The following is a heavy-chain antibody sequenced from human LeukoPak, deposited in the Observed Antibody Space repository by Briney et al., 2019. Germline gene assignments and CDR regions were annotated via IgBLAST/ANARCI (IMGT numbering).Heavy chain of an antibody. V-gene: IGHV3-30*04. CDR1: GFTFSRSA. D-gene: IGHD6-6*01. CDR2: ISYDGSNK. CDR3: ASNPRRAYWFDP. Sequence: PGGSLRLSCAASGFTFSRSAMHWVRQAPGKGLEWVAVISYDGSNKYYADSVKGRFTISRDNSKNTLYLQMNSLRAEDTAVYYCASNPRRAYWFDPWGQGTLVTVSS. J-gene: IGHJ5*02.